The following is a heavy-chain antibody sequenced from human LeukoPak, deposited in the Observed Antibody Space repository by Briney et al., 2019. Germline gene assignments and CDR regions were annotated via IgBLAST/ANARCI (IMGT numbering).Heavy chain of an antibody. D-gene: IGHD6-19*01. J-gene: IGHJ3*02. Sequence: GGSLRLSCAASGFTFDDYAMHWVRQAPGKGLEWVSGISWNSGSIGYADSVKGRFTISRDNAKNSLYLQMNSLRAEDTALYYCAKVLTAWLPHRISDAFDIWGQGTMVTVSS. V-gene: IGHV3-9*01. CDR3: AKVLTAWLPHRISDAFDI. CDR1: GFTFDDYA. CDR2: ISWNSGSI.